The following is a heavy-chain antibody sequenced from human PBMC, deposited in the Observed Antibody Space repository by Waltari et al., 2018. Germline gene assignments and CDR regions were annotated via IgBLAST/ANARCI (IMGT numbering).Heavy chain of an antibody. Sequence: EVQLVESGGGLVQPGGSLRLSCAASGFTFSSYAMSWVRQAPGKGLEWVSAISGGCGRTYAADSVKGRFTTSRDHSKYTLYLQMNSLRAEDTAVYYCAKGGYYYYYYMDVWGKGTTVTVSS. J-gene: IGHJ6*03. V-gene: IGHV3-23*04. CDR2: ISGGCGRT. CDR1: GFTFSSYA. CDR3: AKGGYYYYYYMDV.